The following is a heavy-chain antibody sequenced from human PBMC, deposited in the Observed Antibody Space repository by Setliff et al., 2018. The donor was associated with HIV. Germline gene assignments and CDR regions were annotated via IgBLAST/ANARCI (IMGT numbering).Heavy chain of an antibody. CDR2: IYYTGFA. CDR1: GDSMSSGSYF. CDR3: AREGRGDPAVATTRIDY. Sequence: SETLSLTCSASGDSMSSGSYFWGWIRQTPGKGLEWIGNIYYTGFAYYNPSLKSRVTISLDTSKTHFYLNLTSVTDADTAVYFCAREGRGDPAVATTRIDYWGQGKLGTV. D-gene: IGHD1-1*01. J-gene: IGHJ4*02. V-gene: IGHV4-39*02.